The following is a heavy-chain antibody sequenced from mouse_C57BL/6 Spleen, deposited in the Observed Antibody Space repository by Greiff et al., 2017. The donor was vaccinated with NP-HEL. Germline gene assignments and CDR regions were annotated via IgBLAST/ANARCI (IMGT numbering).Heavy chain of an antibody. CDR3: ARHTAQATDFAD. Sequence: EVKLMESGGDLVKPGGSLKLSCAASGFTFSSYGMSWVRQTPDKRLEWVATISSGGSYTYYPDSVKGRFTISRDNATNTLYLQMSSLKSEDTAMYYCARHTAQATDFADWGKGTLVTVSA. CDR1: GFTFSSYG. CDR2: ISSGGSYT. V-gene: IGHV5-6*01. D-gene: IGHD3-2*02. J-gene: IGHJ3*01.